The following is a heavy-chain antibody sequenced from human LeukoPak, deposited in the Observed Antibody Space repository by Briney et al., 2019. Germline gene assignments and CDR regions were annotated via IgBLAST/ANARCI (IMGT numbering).Heavy chain of an antibody. CDR2: IKSKTDGGTT. Sequence: GGSLRLSCAASGLTFTNAWMSWVRQAPGKGLEWVGRIKSKTDGGTTDYAAPVKGRFTISRDDSKNTLYLQMNSLKTEDTAVYYCITDRLIVVVPAALYGMDVWGKGTTVTVSS. D-gene: IGHD2-2*01. J-gene: IGHJ6*04. CDR3: ITDRLIVVVPAALYGMDV. CDR1: GLTFTNAW. V-gene: IGHV3-15*01.